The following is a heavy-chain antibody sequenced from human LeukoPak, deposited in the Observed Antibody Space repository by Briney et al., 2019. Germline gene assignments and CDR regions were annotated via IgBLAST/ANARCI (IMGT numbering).Heavy chain of an antibody. CDR3: ARADDYGDKRFDY. J-gene: IGHJ4*02. Sequence: SETLSLTCTVSGGSISSSSYYWGWIRQPPGKGLEWIGSIYHSGSTYYNPSLKSRVTISVDTSKNQFSLKLSSVTAADTAVYYCARADDYGDKRFDYWGQGTLVTVSS. CDR1: GGSISSSSYY. V-gene: IGHV4-39*07. D-gene: IGHD4-23*01. CDR2: IYHSGST.